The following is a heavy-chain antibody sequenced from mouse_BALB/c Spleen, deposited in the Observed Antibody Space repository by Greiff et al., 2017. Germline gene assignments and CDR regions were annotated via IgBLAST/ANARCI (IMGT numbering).Heavy chain of an antibody. CDR3: AREVPFAY. CDR2: ISNGGGST. V-gene: IGHV5-12-2*01. CDR1: GFTFSSYT. J-gene: IGHJ3*01. Sequence: EVQLVESGGGLVQPGGSLKLSCAASGFTFSSYTMSWVRQTPEKRLEWVAYISNGGGSTYYPDTVKGRFTISRDNAKNTLYLQMSSLKSEDTAMYYCAREVPFAYWGQGTLVTVSA.